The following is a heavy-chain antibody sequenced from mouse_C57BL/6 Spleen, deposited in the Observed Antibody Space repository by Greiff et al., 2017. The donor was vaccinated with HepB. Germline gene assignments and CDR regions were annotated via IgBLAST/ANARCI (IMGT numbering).Heavy chain of an antibody. V-gene: IGHV1-52*01. Sequence: VQLQQPGAELVRPGSSVKLSCKASGYTFTSYWMHWVKQRPIQGLEWIGNIDPSDSETHYNQKFTDKATLTVDKSSSTAYMQLSSLTSEDSAVYDCERSALGDYGSSYGFAYWGQGTLVTVSA. CDR1: GYTFTSYW. CDR3: ERSALGDYGSSYGFAY. D-gene: IGHD1-1*01. J-gene: IGHJ3*01. CDR2: IDPSDSET.